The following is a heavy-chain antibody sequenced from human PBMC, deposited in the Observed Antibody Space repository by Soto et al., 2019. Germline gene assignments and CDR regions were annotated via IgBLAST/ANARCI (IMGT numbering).Heavy chain of an antibody. D-gene: IGHD2-21*02. J-gene: IGHJ6*02. CDR3: ARPLSVVVTATSYGMDV. V-gene: IGHV3-74*01. Sequence: GGSLRLSCAASGFTFSSYWMHWVRQAPGKGLVWVSRINSDGSSTSYADSVKGRFTISRDNAKNTLYLQMNSLRAEDTAVYYCARPLSVVVTATSYGMDVWGQGTTVTVSS. CDR2: INSDGSST. CDR1: GFTFSSYW.